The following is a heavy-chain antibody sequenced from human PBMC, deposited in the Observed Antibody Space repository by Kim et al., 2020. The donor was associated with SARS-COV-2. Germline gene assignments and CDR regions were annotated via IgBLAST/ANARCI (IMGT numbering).Heavy chain of an antibody. Sequence: YYADSVKGRFTISRDNSKNTLYLQMNSLRAEDTAVYYCAKDCSGGSCYRYWGQGTLVTVSS. V-gene: IGHV3-23*01. J-gene: IGHJ4*02. D-gene: IGHD2-15*01. CDR3: AKDCSGGSCYRY.